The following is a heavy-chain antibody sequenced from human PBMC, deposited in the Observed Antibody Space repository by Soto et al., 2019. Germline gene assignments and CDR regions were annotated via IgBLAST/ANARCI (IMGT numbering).Heavy chain of an antibody. D-gene: IGHD2-15*01. J-gene: IGHJ6*02. Sequence: QVQLVQSGAEVKKPGSSVKVSCKASGGTFSSYAISWVRQAPGQGLEWMGGIIPIFGTANYAQKFQGRVTITADESTSTAYMELSSLTSEDTAVYYCASNIVVVVAATLDYYYYGTDVWGQGTTVTVSS. V-gene: IGHV1-69*01. CDR2: IIPIFGTA. CDR3: ASNIVVVVAATLDYYYYGTDV. CDR1: GGTFSSYA.